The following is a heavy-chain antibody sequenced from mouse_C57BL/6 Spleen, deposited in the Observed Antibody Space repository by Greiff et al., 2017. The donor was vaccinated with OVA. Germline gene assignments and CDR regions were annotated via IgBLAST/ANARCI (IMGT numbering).Heavy chain of an antibody. CDR2: IDPETGGT. D-gene: IGHD1-1*01. CDR3: LNYYGSSPMDY. J-gene: IGHJ4*01. Sequence: QVQLKQSGAELVRPGASVTLSCKASGYTFTDYEMHWVKQTPVHGLEWIGAIDPETGGTAYNQKFKGKAILTADKSSSTAYMELRSLTSEDSAVYYCLNYYGSSPMDYWGQGTSVTVSS. V-gene: IGHV1-15*01. CDR1: GYTFTDYE.